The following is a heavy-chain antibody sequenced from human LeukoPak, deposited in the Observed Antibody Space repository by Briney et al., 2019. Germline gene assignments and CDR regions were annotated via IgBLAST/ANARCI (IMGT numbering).Heavy chain of an antibody. CDR3: ARDRHRIAAAGTGGGLGY. Sequence: ASVKVSCKASGYTFTGYYMHWVRQAPGQGLEWMGWINPNSGGTNYAQKFQGWVTMTRDTSISTAYMELSRLRSDDTAVYYCARDRHRIAAAGTGGGLGYWGQGTLVTVSS. CDR1: GYTFTGYY. CDR2: INPNSGGT. J-gene: IGHJ4*02. V-gene: IGHV1-2*04. D-gene: IGHD6-13*01.